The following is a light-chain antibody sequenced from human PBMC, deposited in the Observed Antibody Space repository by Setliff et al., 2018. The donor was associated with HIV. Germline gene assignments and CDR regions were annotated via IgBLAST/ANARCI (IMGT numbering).Light chain of an antibody. J-gene: IGLJ1*01. V-gene: IGLV2-14*01. CDR2: EVS. CDR1: SSDVGDYQS. Sequence: SALAQPASVSGSLGQSITISCTGISSDVGDYQSVSWYQQCPGKAPKLIIYEVSDRPSGVSNRFSGSKSGNTASLTISGLQPEDETDYYCCSYTTYSTYVFGTGTKVTVL. CDR3: CSYTTYSTYV.